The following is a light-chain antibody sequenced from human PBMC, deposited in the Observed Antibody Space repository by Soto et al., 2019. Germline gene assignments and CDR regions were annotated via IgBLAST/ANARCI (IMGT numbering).Light chain of an antibody. J-gene: IGLJ2*01. V-gene: IGLV1-44*01. CDR3: AAWDDSLNGVV. Sequence: QTVLTQPPSASGTPGQRVTISCSGSSSNIGGNTVNWFQQFPGTAPKLLMYSNNQRPSGVPDRFSGSKSGTSASLAISGLQSEDEADYYCAAWDDSLNGVVFGGGTKVTVL. CDR2: SNN. CDR1: SSNIGGNT.